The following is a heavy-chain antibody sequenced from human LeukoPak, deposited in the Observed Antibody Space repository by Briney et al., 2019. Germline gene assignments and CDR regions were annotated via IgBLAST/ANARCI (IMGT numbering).Heavy chain of an antibody. D-gene: IGHD1-26*01. CDR1: GGPISSSSYY. J-gene: IGHJ4*02. CDR2: IYYNGST. Sequence: TSSETLSLTCTVSGGPISSSSYYWGWIRQPPEKGLEWIGSIYYNGSTYYNPSLKSRVTISVDTSKNQFSLKLSSVTAADTAVYYCARHALKRQWEILNPTFDYWGQGTLVTVSS. V-gene: IGHV4-39*01. CDR3: ARHALKRQWEILNPTFDY.